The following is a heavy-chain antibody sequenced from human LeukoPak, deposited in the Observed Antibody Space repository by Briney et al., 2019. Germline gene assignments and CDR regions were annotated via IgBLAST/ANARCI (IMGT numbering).Heavy chain of an antibody. CDR3: ARNKPGADSGGYSSFHYYYYGMDV. V-gene: IGHV3-21*01. CDR2: ISRSSRDI. J-gene: IGHJ6*02. D-gene: IGHD4-23*01. CDR1: GFTFSLYS. Sequence: GGSLRLSCAASGFTFSLYSMTWVRQAPGKGLEWVSSISRSSRDIYYVDSVKGRFTISRDNAKNALSLQMNSLRAEDTAVYYCARNKPGADSGGYSSFHYYYYGMDVWGQGTTVTVSS.